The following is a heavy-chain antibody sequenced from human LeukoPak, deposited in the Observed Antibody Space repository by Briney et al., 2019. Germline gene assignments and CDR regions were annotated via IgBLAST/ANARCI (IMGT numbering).Heavy chain of an antibody. CDR2: ISGSGGST. J-gene: IGHJ4*02. CDR3: AKGRTYYYDSSGYSTEYYFDY. D-gene: IGHD3-22*01. Sequence: GGSLRLSCAASGFTFSSYAMSWVRQAPGKGLEWVSAISGSGGSTYYADSVKGRFTISRDNSKNTLYLQMNSLRAEDTAVYYCAKGRTYYYDSSGYSTEYYFDYWGQGTLVTVSS. CDR1: GFTFSSYA. V-gene: IGHV3-23*01.